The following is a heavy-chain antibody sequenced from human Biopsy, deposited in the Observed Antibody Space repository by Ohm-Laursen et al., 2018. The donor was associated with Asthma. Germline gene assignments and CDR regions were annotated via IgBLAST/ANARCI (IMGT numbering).Heavy chain of an antibody. CDR3: ALKYRNSVFPEYGMDV. V-gene: IGHV3-23*01. J-gene: IGHJ6*02. CDR1: GFVFSQAR. CDR2: ITGSGGTT. Sequence: GTLSLTCSASGFVFSQARMHWVRQAPGKGLERVSAITGSGGTTYYADSVRGRFTISRDFSKNTLHLQMHSLRVEDTAVYYCALKYRNSVFPEYGMDVWGQGTTVTVSS. D-gene: IGHD4-11*01.